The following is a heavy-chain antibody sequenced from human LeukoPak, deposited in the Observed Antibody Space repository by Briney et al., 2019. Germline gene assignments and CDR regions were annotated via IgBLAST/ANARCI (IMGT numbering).Heavy chain of an antibody. CDR2: TANKADYYAA. D-gene: IGHD1-26*01. V-gene: IGHV3-72*01. CDR1: GFSFRDHY. CDR3: TRGYSGISVYAFDI. J-gene: IGHJ3*02. Sequence: GGSLRLSCVASGFSFRDHYIVWVRQAPGKGLEWVGRTANKADYYAADYAASVRGRFTFSRDDSSNSLHLQMNSLKIEDTAVYYCTRGYSGISVYAFDIWGQGTMVTVSS.